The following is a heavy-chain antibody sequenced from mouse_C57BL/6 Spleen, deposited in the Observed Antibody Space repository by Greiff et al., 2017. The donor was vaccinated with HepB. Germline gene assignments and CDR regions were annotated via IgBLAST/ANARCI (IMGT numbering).Heavy chain of an antibody. CDR1: GYTFTSYW. V-gene: IGHV1-50*01. Sequence: QVQLKQPGAELVKPGASVKLSCKASGYTFTSYWMQWVKQRPGQGLEWIGEIDPSDSYTNYNQKFKGKATLTVDTSSSTAYMQLSSLTSEDSAVYYCARWVITTVVAHDYWGQGTTLTVSS. D-gene: IGHD1-1*01. CDR2: IDPSDSYT. CDR3: ARWVITTVVAHDY. J-gene: IGHJ2*01.